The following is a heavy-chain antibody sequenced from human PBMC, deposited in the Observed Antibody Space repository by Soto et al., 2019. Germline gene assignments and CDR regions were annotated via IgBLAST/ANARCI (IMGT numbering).Heavy chain of an antibody. CDR2: IYYSGST. Sequence: SETLSLTCTVSGGSISSYYWSWIRQPPGKGLEWIGYIYYSGSTNYNPSLKSRVTISVDTSKNQFSLKLSSVTAADTAVYYCARSEAVALANGGPAEYFQHWGQGTLVTVS. V-gene: IGHV4-59*01. D-gene: IGHD6-19*01. CDR1: GGSISSYY. J-gene: IGHJ1*01. CDR3: ARSEAVALANGGPAEYFQH.